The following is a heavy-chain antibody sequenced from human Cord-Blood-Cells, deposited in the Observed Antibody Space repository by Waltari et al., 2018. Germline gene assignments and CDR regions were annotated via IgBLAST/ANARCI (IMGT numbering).Heavy chain of an antibody. V-gene: IGHV4-34*01. CDR1: GGSVSGYY. Sequence: QVQLQQWCAARFKPSETLSLNCAVYGGSVSGYYWSWIRQPPGPGLEWIGEINHSGSTNYNPSLKSRVTISVDTSKNQFSLKLSSVTAADTAVYYCARGLRGLRYFDWLLPEYYFDYWGQGTLVTVSS. J-gene: IGHJ4*02. CDR3: ARGLRGLRYFDWLLPEYYFDY. CDR2: INHSGST. D-gene: IGHD3-9*01.